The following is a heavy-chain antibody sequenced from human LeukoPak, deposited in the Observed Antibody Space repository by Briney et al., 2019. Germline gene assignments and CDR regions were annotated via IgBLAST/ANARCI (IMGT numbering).Heavy chain of an antibody. Sequence: SETLSLTCTVSGGSISSSSYYWGWIRQPPGKGLEWIGSIYYSGSTYYNPSLKSRVTISVDTSKNQFSLKLSSVTAADTAVYYCARLGEVTHETRGVHYFDYWGQGTLVTVSS. D-gene: IGHD3-10*01. CDR1: GGSISSSSYY. CDR2: IYYSGST. V-gene: IGHV4-39*01. CDR3: ARLGEVTHETRGVHYFDY. J-gene: IGHJ4*02.